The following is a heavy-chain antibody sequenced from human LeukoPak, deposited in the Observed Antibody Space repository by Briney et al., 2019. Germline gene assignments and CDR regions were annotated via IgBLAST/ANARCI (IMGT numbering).Heavy chain of an antibody. CDR1: GGSISSYC. J-gene: IGHJ4*02. CDR2: IYYSGST. D-gene: IGHD4-23*01. Sequence: SETLSLTCTVSGGSISSYCWSWIRQPPGKGLEWIGYIYYSGSTNYNPSLKSRVTISVDTSKNQFSLKLSSVTAADTAVYYCARDLGGYWGQGTLVTVSS. V-gene: IGHV4-59*12. CDR3: ARDLGGY.